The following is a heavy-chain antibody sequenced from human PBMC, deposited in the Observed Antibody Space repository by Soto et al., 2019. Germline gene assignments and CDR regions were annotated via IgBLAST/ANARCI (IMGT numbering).Heavy chain of an antibody. V-gene: IGHV4-34*01. J-gene: IGHJ4*02. CDR1: GGFISSYY. D-gene: IGHD3-9*01. CDR2: INHSGST. CDR3: AREDYDILTGPHKHFDY. Sequence: SETLSLTCTVSGGFISSYYWSWIRQPPGKGLEWIGEINHSGSTNYNPSLKSRVTISVDTSKNQFSLKLSSVTAADTAVYYCAREDYDILTGPHKHFDYWGQGTLVTVSS.